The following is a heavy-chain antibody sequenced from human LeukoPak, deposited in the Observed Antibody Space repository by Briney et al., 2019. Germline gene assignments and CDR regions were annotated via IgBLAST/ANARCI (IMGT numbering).Heavy chain of an antibody. Sequence: GGSLRLSCAASGFTFSSYAMHWVRQAPGKGLEWVAVISYDGSNKYYADSVKGRFTISRDNSKNTLYLQMNSLRAEDTAVYYCAKGGLTIAARPYYFDYWGQGTLVTVSS. CDR1: GFTFSSYA. J-gene: IGHJ4*02. D-gene: IGHD6-6*01. CDR2: ISYDGSNK. CDR3: AKGGLTIAARPYYFDY. V-gene: IGHV3-30-3*01.